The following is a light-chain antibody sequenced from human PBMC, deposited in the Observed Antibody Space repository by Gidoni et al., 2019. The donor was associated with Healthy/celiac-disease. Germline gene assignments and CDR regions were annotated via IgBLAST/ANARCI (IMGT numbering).Light chain of an antibody. CDR1: KRISSY. V-gene: IGKV1-39*01. J-gene: IGKJ3*01. CDR3: QQSYSTPLFT. Sequence: DIQMTQSPSSLSASVGDRVTITCRASKRISSYLNWYQQKPGKAPKLLIYAASSLQSVVPSRFSGSGSGTDFTLTISSLQPEDFATYYCQQSYSTPLFTFGPGTKVDIK. CDR2: AAS.